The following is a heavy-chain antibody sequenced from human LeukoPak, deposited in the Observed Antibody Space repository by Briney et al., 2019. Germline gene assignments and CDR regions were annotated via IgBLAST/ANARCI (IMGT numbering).Heavy chain of an antibody. CDR3: AKAVAATGHYYFGMDV. Sequence: GGSLRLSCTASGFTSSSYGMHWVRQAPGKGLEWVAVIWFDGSNKYYADSVKGRLTISRDNSKSTLYLQMNSLRAEDTAVYYCAKAVAATGHYYFGMDVWGQGTTVTVSS. CDR2: IWFDGSNK. J-gene: IGHJ6*02. V-gene: IGHV3-33*06. D-gene: IGHD6-19*01. CDR1: GFTSSSYG.